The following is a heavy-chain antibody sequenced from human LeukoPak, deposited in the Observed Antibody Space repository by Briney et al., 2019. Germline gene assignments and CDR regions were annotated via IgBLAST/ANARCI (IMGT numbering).Heavy chain of an antibody. CDR2: ISTTSTYI. Sequence: PGGSLRLSCAASRFTFNNYGMSWVRQAPGEGLEWVSSISTTSTYIYYADSVKGRFTISRDNAKNSLYLQMNSLRAEDTAVYYCAKDAPNSSNWYPGYWGQGTLVIVSS. V-gene: IGHV3-21*01. D-gene: IGHD6-13*01. CDR3: AKDAPNSSNWYPGY. J-gene: IGHJ4*02. CDR1: RFTFNNYG.